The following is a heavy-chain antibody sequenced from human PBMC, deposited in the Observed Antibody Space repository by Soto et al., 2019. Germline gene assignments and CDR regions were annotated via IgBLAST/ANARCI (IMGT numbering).Heavy chain of an antibody. J-gene: IGHJ6*03. CDR2: ISGSGGST. CDR1: GFTFSSYA. D-gene: IGHD2-2*01. CDR3: AKDYCSSTSCPSGNYYYYYYMDV. V-gene: IGHV3-23*01. Sequence: GGSLRLSCAASGFTFSSYAMSWVRQAPGKGLEWVSAISGSGGSTYYADSVKGRFTISRDNSKNTLYLQMNSLRAEDTAVYYCAKDYCSSTSCPSGNYYYYYYMDVWGKGTTVTVSS.